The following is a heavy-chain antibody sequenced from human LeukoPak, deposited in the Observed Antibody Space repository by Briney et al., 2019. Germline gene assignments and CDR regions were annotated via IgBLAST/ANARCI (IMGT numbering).Heavy chain of an antibody. J-gene: IGHJ4*02. CDR1: AGSISSSSYY. V-gene: IGHV4-39*07. Sequence: SETLSLTCTVSAGSISSSSYYWGWIRQPPGKGLEWIGSIYYSGSTYYNPSLKSRVTISVDTSKNQFSLKLSSVTAADTAVYYCARGRGYHDYWGQGTLVTVSS. CDR3: ARGRGYHDY. CDR2: IYYSGST. D-gene: IGHD3-22*01.